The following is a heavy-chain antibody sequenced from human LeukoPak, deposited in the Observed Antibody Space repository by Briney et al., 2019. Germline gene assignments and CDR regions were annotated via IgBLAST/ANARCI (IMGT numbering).Heavy chain of an antibody. CDR1: DDSITMYY. V-gene: IGHV4-59*01. CDR2: VDHTGST. J-gene: IGHJ6*03. CDR3: ARGRVSSSTWYSTYYYYFYVDV. D-gene: IGHD1-1*01. Sequence: SETLSLTCSVSDDSITMYYWTWIRQPPGKGLEWIGYVDHTGSTNFNPPLNGRVSISRDTTKNLFSLRLRSVTAADTAVYFCARGRVSSSTWYSTYYYYFYVDVWGTGTTVIVSS.